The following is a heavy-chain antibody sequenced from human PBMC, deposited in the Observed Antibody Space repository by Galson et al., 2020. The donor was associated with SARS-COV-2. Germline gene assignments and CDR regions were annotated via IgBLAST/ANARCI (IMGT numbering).Heavy chain of an antibody. CDR3: ATLVVRGGSGTTIS. V-gene: IGHV1-2*06. J-gene: IGHJ4*02. CDR2: INPDSGDT. Sequence: ASVKVSCKASGYTFTDYYMHWVRQAPGQGLEWMGRINPDSGDTKYAQKFQGRVTLTRDTSISAAYMELSRLRSDDTAVYYCATLVVRGGSGTTISWGQGTLVTVSS. D-gene: IGHD1-1*01. CDR1: GYTFTDYY.